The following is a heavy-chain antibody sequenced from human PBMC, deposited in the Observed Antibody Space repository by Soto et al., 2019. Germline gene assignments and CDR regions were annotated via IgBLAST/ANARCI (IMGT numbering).Heavy chain of an antibody. CDR2: IIPIFGTA. CDR3: ARDLIAAAAHNWFDP. V-gene: IGHV1-69*13. J-gene: IGHJ5*02. CDR1: GGTFSSYA. D-gene: IGHD6-13*01. Sequence: SVKVSCKASGGTFSSYAISWLRQAPGQGLEWMGGIIPIFGTANYAQKFQGRVTITADESTSTAYMELSSLRSEDTAVYYCARDLIAAAAHNWFDPWGQGTLVTVSS.